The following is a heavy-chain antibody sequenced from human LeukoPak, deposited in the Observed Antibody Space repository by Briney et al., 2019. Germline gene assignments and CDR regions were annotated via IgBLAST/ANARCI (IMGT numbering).Heavy chain of an antibody. Sequence: GAPLKISCKGSGSRFTSYWIGWVRQIPGKGLEWMGIIYPGDSDTRYSPSFQCQVTISADKSISTAYLQWSSLKASDTAMYYCARLEDYDSSGYPPDYWGQGTLVTVSS. CDR1: GSRFTSYW. J-gene: IGHJ4*02. CDR2: IYPGDSDT. CDR3: ARLEDYDSSGYPPDY. D-gene: IGHD3-22*01. V-gene: IGHV5-51*01.